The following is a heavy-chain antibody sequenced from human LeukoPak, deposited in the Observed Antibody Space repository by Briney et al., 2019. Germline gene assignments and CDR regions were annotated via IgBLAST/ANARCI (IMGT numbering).Heavy chain of an antibody. CDR2: IRYDGSNK. D-gene: IGHD6-19*01. J-gene: IGHJ4*02. Sequence: PGGSLRLSCAASGFTFSSYGMHWIRQAPGKGLEWVAFIRYDGSNKYYADSVKGRFTISRDNSKNTLYLQTNSLRAEDTAVYYCAKDTRSRGSSGWYYGYFDYWGQGTLVTVSS. CDR1: GFTFSSYG. V-gene: IGHV3-30*02. CDR3: AKDTRSRGSSGWYYGYFDY.